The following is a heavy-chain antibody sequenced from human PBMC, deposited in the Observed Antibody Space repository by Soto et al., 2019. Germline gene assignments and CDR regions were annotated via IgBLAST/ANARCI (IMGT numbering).Heavy chain of an antibody. Sequence: EVQLVESGGGLVQPGGPLRLSCAASGFNFSNYDMHWVRQAIGKGLEWVSAIGTAGDTSYAGSVKGRFTISRDNAKNSLFLQINSLRAGDTAVYYCCRGDYNDYYYYYMDVWGQGTTVTVSS. CDR2: IGTAGDT. D-gene: IGHD4-17*01. V-gene: IGHV3-13*01. CDR1: GFNFSNYD. J-gene: IGHJ6*03. CDR3: CRGDYNDYYYYYMDV.